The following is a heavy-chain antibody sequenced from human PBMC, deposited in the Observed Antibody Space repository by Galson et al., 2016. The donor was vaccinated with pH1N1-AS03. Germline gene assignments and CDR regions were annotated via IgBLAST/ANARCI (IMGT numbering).Heavy chain of an antibody. D-gene: IGHD1-7*01. CDR3: ARNSDSLGAFDV. V-gene: IGHV1-69*05. CDR2: FIPIFGTT. CDR1: GGTFDNHP. Sequence: SVKVSCKASGGTFDNHPINWVRQAPGQGLEWMGGFIPIFGTTNHAPKYQGRVTFTTDDSTTTVYMELSNLRSEDTAVYYCARNSDSLGAFDVWGQGTLLSVSS. J-gene: IGHJ3*01.